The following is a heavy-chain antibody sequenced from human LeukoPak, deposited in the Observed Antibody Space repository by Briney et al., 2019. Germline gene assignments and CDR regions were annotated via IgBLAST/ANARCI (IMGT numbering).Heavy chain of an antibody. CDR2: IYYTGNT. CDR3: ARALYGYCSSTSCFDYYYYYMDV. D-gene: IGHD2-2*03. J-gene: IGHJ6*03. Sequence: KPSETLPLTCTVSGGTISRYYWSWIRQPPGKGLEWIGYIYYTGNTNYNPSLKSRVTISVDTSENQFSLKLNSVTAADTAVYYCARALYGYCSSTSCFDYYYYYMDVWGKGTTVTVSS. CDR1: GGTISRYY. V-gene: IGHV4-59*01.